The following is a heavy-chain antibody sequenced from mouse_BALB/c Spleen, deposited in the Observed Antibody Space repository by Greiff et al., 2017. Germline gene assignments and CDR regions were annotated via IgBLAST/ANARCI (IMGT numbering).Heavy chain of an antibody. CDR3: NGPVTATKDYAMDY. D-gene: IGHD4-1*01. CDR2: IDPESGDT. Sequence: VQLQQSGAELVRSGASVKLSCTASGFTFNDYYMHWVKQRPEQGLEWIGCIDPESGDTDYAPKFQGKATMTADTSSNTAYLQLSSLTSEDTAVYYCNGPVTATKDYAMDYWGQGTSVTVSS. V-gene: IGHV14-4*02. CDR1: GFTFNDYY. J-gene: IGHJ4*01.